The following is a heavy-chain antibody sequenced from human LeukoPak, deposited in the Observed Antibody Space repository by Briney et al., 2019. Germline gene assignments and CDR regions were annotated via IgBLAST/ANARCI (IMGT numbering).Heavy chain of an antibody. CDR1: GYSISSGYY. V-gene: IGHV4-38-2*01. Sequence: PSETLSLTCAVSGYSISSGYYWGWIRQPPGKGLEWIGSIYHSGSTYYNPSLKSRVTISVDTSKNQFSLKLSSVTAADTAVYYCARSNWACYFDYWGQGTLVTVSS. CDR2: IYHSGST. CDR3: ARSNWACYFDY. J-gene: IGHJ4*02. D-gene: IGHD7-27*01.